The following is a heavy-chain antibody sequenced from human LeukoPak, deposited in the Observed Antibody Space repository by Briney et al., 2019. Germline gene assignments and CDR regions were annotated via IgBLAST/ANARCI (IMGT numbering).Heavy chain of an antibody. CDR1: GGSFSGYY. Sequence: SETLSLTCAVYGGSFSGYYWSWIRQPPGKGLEWIGEINHSGSTNYNPSLKSRVTISVDTSKNQFSLKLSSVTAADTAVYYCARNRYDFWSGYLDYRGQGTLVTVSS. D-gene: IGHD3-3*01. CDR2: INHSGST. J-gene: IGHJ4*02. CDR3: ARNRYDFWSGYLDY. V-gene: IGHV4-34*01.